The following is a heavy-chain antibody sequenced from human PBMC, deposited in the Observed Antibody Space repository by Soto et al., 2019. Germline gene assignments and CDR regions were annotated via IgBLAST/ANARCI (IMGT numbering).Heavy chain of an antibody. J-gene: IGHJ5*02. Sequence: TSETLSLTCTVPGGSISSYYLSWIRQPPGKGLEWIGYIYYSGSTNYNPSLKSRVTISVDTSKNQFSLKLSSVTAADTAVYYCARDGYSSSWYRGWFDPWGQGTLVTVSS. CDR2: IYYSGST. V-gene: IGHV4-59*01. D-gene: IGHD6-13*01. CDR3: ARDGYSSSWYRGWFDP. CDR1: GGSISSYY.